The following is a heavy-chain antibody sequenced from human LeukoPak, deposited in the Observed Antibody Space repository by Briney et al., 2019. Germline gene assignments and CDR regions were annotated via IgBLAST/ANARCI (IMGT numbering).Heavy chain of an antibody. J-gene: IGHJ5*02. D-gene: IGHD2-2*01. V-gene: IGHV4-4*02. CDR3: ARVGVPASSSSSTSRTKNWFDP. Sequence: SGTLSLTCAVSGGSISSSNWWSWVRQPPGKGLEWIGEIYHSGSTNYNPSLKSRVTISVDTSKNQFSLKLSSVTAADTAVYYCARVGVPASSSSSTSRTKNWFDPWGQGTLVTVSS. CDR2: IYHSGST. CDR1: GGSISSSNW.